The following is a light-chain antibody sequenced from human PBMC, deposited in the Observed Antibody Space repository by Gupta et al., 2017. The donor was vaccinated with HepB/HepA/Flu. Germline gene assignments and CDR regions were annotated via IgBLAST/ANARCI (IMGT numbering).Light chain of an antibody. CDR2: GAS. Sequence: EIVLPQSPGTRSLSPGERATLSCRASQSISSSYLAWYQQKPGQAPRLLIYGASSRAAGVPDRFSGSGSGRDFSLTISRLEPEDFAVYFCHQYWTSPWTFGQGTKVEI. V-gene: IGKV3-20*01. J-gene: IGKJ1*01. CDR3: HQYWTSPWT. CDR1: QSISSSY.